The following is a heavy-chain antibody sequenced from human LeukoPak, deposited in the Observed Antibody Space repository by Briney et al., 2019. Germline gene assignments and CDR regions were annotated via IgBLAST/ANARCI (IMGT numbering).Heavy chain of an antibody. CDR3: ARGGPVGATIQDY. Sequence: SETLSLTCTVSGGSISSYYWSWIRQPPGKGLEWIGYIYYSGSTKYNPSLKSRVTISVDTSKNQFSLKLSSVTAADTAVYYCARGGPVGATIQDYWGLGTLVTVSS. CDR1: GGSISSYY. V-gene: IGHV4-59*01. CDR2: IYYSGST. J-gene: IGHJ4*02. D-gene: IGHD1-26*01.